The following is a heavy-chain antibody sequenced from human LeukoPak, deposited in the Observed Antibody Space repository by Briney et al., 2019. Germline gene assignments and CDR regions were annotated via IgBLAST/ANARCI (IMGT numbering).Heavy chain of an antibody. CDR1: GGSISSSSYY. V-gene: IGHV4-39*07. J-gene: IGHJ6*03. D-gene: IGHD6-19*01. CDR2: IYYSGST. CDR3: ARVSGNYYYYYMDV. Sequence: SETLSLTCTVSGGSISSSSYYWGWIRQPPGKGLEWIGSIYYSGSTYYNPSLKSRVTISVDTSKNQFSLKLSSETAADTAVYYCARVSGNYYYYYMDVWGKGTTVTVSS.